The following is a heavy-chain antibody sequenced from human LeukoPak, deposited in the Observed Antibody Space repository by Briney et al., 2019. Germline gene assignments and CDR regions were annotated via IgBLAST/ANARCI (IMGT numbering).Heavy chain of an antibody. D-gene: IGHD2-8*01. CDR3: ARSPPGLIYMDV. CDR2: FIPIFGTA. CDR1: GGTFNSYS. J-gene: IGHJ6*03. Sequence: SVKVSCKASGGTFNSYSISWVRQAPGQGFEWMGGFIPIFGTANYAQKFQGRVMITADECTSTAYMDLNSLRSEDTAVYYCARSPPGLIYMDVWGKGTTVSVSS. V-gene: IGHV1-69*01.